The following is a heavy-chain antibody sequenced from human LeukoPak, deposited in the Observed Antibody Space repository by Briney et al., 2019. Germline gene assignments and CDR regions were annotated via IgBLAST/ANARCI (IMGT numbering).Heavy chain of an antibody. V-gene: IGHV4-59*12. CDR2: IFYSGST. J-gene: IGHJ4*02. Sequence: SETLSLTCTVSGDSISRYYWSWIRQPPGKGLEWIGYIFYSGSTNYNPSLESRVTVSVDTSKNQFSLKLSSVTAADTAVYYCARERGTTVVRWDYWGQGTLVTVSS. D-gene: IGHD4-23*01. CDR1: GDSISRYY. CDR3: ARERGTTVVRWDY.